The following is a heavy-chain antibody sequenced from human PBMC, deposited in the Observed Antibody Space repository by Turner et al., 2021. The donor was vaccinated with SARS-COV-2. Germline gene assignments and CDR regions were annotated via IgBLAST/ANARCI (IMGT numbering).Heavy chain of an antibody. D-gene: IGHD2-2*01. CDR2: ISYDGSNK. Sequence: QVQLVESGGGVVQPGGSLRLSCAASGFAFSSYGMHWVRQAPGKGLEWVAVISYDGSNKYYADSVKGRFTISRDNSKNTLFLQMNSLRAEDTAVYYCAKGLGPYCSSTSCYSAAFDYWGQGTLVTVSS. J-gene: IGHJ4*02. CDR1: GFAFSSYG. V-gene: IGHV3-30*18. CDR3: AKGLGPYCSSTSCYSAAFDY.